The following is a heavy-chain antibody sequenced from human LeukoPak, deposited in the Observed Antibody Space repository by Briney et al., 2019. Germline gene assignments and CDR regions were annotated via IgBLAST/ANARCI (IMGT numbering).Heavy chain of an antibody. CDR3: AKTGRSGYSSSWDFDY. Sequence: GGSLRLSCAASGFTFSSYAMSWVRQAPGRGLEWVSSISSSSSYIYYADSVKGRFTISRDNAKNSLYLQMNSLRAEDTAVYYCAKTGRSGYSSSWDFDYWGQGTLVTVSS. D-gene: IGHD6-13*01. CDR2: ISSSSSYI. J-gene: IGHJ4*02. CDR1: GFTFSSYA. V-gene: IGHV3-21*01.